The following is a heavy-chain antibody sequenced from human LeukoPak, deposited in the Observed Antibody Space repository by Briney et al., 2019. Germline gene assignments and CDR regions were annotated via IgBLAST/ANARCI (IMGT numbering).Heavy chain of an antibody. V-gene: IGHV3-7*03. D-gene: IGHD6-6*01. CDR3: AGSSYSSSSSV. CDR1: GFTFSGFW. J-gene: IGHJ3*01. CDR2: INSDGSEG. Sequence: GGSLRLSCAVSGFTFSGFWMSWSRQAPGKGLEWVASINSDGSEGYYADVVKGRFTISRDNAKNSLYLQINSLRAEDTAVYYCAGSSYSSSSSVWGQGTMVTVSS.